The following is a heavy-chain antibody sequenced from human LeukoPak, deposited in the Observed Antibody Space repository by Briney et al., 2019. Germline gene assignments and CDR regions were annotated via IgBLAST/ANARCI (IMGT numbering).Heavy chain of an antibody. CDR2: ISGSCGST. CDR1: GFLFSSSA. Sequence: GGSLRLSCSASGFLFSSSAMSWVRKSPGKGLEWVSAISGSCGSTYYADSVKGRFTISRDNSKNTLYLQMNSLRAEDTAVYYCAKNPYYDSSGYYSRNDYFDYWGQGTLVTVSS. D-gene: IGHD3-22*01. J-gene: IGHJ4*02. V-gene: IGHV3-23*01. CDR3: AKNPYYDSSGYYSRNDYFDY.